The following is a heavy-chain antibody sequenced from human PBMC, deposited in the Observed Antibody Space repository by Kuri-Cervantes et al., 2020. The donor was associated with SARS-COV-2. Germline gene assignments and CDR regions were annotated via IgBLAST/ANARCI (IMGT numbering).Heavy chain of an antibody. J-gene: IGHJ6*02. Sequence: ASVKVSCKASGYTSTGYYMHWVRQAPGQGLEWMGWINPNSGGTNYAQKFQGWVTMTRDTSISTAYMELSRLRSDDTAVYYCARGDIVVVPAGYYYYYYGMDVWGQGTTVTVSS. CDR3: ARGDIVVVPAGYYYYYYGMDV. D-gene: IGHD2-2*01. V-gene: IGHV1-2*04. CDR1: GYTSTGYY. CDR2: INPNSGGT.